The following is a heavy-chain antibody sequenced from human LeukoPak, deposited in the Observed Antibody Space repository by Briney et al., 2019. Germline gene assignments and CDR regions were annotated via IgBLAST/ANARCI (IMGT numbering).Heavy chain of an antibody. Sequence: GGSLRLSCAASGFTFSTYAMSWVRQAPGKGLEWVAGINGGAKYYADSVQGRFTISRDNSESTLYLQMNSLSAEDTAVYYCAKVRLPPADYFGHWGQGTLVTVSS. V-gene: IGHV3-23*01. J-gene: IGHJ4*02. CDR3: AKVRLPPADYFGH. CDR1: GFTFSTYA. CDR2: INGGAK.